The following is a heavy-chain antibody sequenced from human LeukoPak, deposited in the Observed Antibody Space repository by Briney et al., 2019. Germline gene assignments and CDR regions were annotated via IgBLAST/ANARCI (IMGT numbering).Heavy chain of an antibody. J-gene: IGHJ4*02. Sequence: PGGSLRLSCEGSGFTFTAYWMSWVRQAPGQGLEWVASINQAGNERLFADSVRGRFTIPRDNARKSVFLQMDSLRDDDTGVYFCARDGCTSTTCTSLGGFNGRAQGTLVTVSS. CDR3: ARDGCTSTTCTSLGGFNG. D-gene: IGHD1-26*01. V-gene: IGHV3-7*01. CDR1: GFTFTAYW. CDR2: INQAGNER.